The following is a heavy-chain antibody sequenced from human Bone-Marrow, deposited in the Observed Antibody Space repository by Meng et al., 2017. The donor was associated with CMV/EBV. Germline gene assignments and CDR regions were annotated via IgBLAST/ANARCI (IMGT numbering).Heavy chain of an antibody. J-gene: IGHJ6*02. CDR3: ARTIGDIVVVPAAMEVYYYYGMDV. V-gene: IGHV3-21*01. CDR1: GFTFSSYW. Sequence: GESLKISCAASGFTFSSYWMHWVRQAPGKGLEWVSSISSSSSYIYYADSVKGRFTISRDNAKNSLYLQMNSLRAEDTAVYYCARTIGDIVVVPAAMEVYYYYGMDVWGQGTTVTVSS. D-gene: IGHD2-2*01. CDR2: ISSSSSYI.